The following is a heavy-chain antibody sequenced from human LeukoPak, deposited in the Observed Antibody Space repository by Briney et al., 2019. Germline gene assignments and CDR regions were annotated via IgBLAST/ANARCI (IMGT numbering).Heavy chain of an antibody. J-gene: IGHJ3*02. D-gene: IGHD3-22*01. V-gene: IGHV3-30*02. CDR2: IQYDGSNK. CDR1: GFTFNNYG. CDR3: ASYYDSSGYAAFDI. Sequence: GGSLRLSCAPSGFTFNNYGMHWVRQAPGKGLEWVAFIQYDGSNKYYADSVRGRFTISRDNSKNTLYLQMNSLRAEDTAVYYCASYYDSSGYAAFDIWGQGTMVTVSS.